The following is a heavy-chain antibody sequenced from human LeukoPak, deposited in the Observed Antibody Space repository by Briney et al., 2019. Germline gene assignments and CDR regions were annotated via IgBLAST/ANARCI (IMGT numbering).Heavy chain of an antibody. D-gene: IGHD5-18*01. CDR3: ARGLGYSYGYLQPFDY. V-gene: IGHV4-34*01. J-gene: IGHJ4*02. Sequence: PSETLSLTCAVYGGSFSGYYWSWIRQPPEKGLEWIGEINHSGSTNYNPSLKSRVTISVDTSKNQFSLKLSSVTAADTAVYYCARGLGYSYGYLQPFDYWGQGTLVTVSS. CDR1: GGSFSGYY. CDR2: INHSGST.